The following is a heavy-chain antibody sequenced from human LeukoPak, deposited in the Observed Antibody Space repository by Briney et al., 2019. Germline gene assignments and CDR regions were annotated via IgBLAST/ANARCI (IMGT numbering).Heavy chain of an antibody. CDR3: ARDAPSETAMVSAFDI. D-gene: IGHD5-18*01. CDR2: IIPICGTT. CDR1: GGTFSRFA. V-gene: IGHV1-69*13. J-gene: IGHJ3*02. Sequence: GASVKVSCKASGGTFSRFAISWVRQAPGQGLEWMGGIIPICGTTNYEQKFQGRVTITADVSTSTAYMELSSLRSEDTAVYYCARDAPSETAMVSAFDIWGQGTRVTVSS.